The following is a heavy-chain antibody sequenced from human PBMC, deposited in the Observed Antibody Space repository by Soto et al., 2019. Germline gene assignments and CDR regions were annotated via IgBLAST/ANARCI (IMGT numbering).Heavy chain of an antibody. J-gene: IGHJ4*02. CDR1: RFTLNSYW. Sequence: PGGSLRLSCTASRFTLNSYWIHWVRQAPGKGLVWVSRIDNEGRGTSYADSVKGRFTISRDNAKNTVYLQMNSLRSEDTAVYYCGSVFENWGQGT. V-gene: IGHV3-74*01. CDR3: GSVFEN. CDR2: IDNEGRGT.